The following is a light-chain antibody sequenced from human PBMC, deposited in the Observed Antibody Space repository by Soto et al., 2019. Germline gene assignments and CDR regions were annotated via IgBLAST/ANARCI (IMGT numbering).Light chain of an antibody. Sequence: DIQMTQSPSTLSASVGDRVTITCRASQSIRTWLAWYQQKPGKAPKVLIYAASTLQSGVPSRFSGSGSGTDFSLTISSLQPDDFVTYFCQQYQSYATFGQGTKVEIK. V-gene: IGKV1-5*01. CDR2: AAS. CDR3: QQYQSYAT. J-gene: IGKJ1*01. CDR1: QSIRTW.